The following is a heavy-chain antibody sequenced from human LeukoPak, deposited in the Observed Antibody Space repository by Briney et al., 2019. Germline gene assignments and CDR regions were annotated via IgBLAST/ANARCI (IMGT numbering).Heavy chain of an antibody. V-gene: IGHV4-34*01. Sequence: SETLSLTCAVYGGSFSGYYWSWIRQPPGKGLEWIGEINHIGSTNYNPSLKSRVTISVDTSKNQFSLTLSSATAADTAVYYCARGPYSYDGSGVFDIWGQGTMVTVSS. CDR2: INHIGST. D-gene: IGHD3-22*01. CDR1: GGSFSGYY. CDR3: ARGPYSYDGSGVFDI. J-gene: IGHJ3*02.